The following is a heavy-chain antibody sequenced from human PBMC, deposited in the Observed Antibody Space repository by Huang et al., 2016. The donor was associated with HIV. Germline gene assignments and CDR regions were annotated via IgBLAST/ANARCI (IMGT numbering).Heavy chain of an antibody. Sequence: QVQLVQYGAEVKNPGASVRVSCKASGYNLTDSNIHWVRQAPGQGLEWMGWINPTRGGTIYAQRFQGRITMTRDTTISTVHMDLRRIQSDDTAVYFCARDWSFGSSTSPADWGQGTLVTVSS. D-gene: IGHD6-6*01. CDR2: INPTRGGT. V-gene: IGHV1-2*02. J-gene: IGHJ4*02. CDR3: ARDWSFGSSTSPAD. CDR1: GYNLTDSN.